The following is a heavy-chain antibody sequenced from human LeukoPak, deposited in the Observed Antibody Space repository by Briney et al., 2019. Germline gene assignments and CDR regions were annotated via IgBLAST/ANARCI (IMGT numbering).Heavy chain of an antibody. Sequence: GKSLRLSCAVSGFTVSSIYLSWVRQAPGRGLEWVSLIFSDGRTYYADSAKGRFTISRDNSKNTLCLQMNSLRAEDTAVYYCARAQSPYAYYYYYYMDVWGKGTTVTVSS. CDR1: GFTVSSIY. V-gene: IGHV3-66*02. CDR3: ARAQSPYAYYYYYYMDV. CDR2: IFSDGRT. J-gene: IGHJ6*03.